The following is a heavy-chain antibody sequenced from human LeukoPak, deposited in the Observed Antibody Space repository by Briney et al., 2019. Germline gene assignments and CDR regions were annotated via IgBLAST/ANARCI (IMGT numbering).Heavy chain of an antibody. CDR3: ARHTSREAFDI. V-gene: IGHV3-53*01. CDR1: GLTVSNNY. CDR2: IYNSGGT. J-gene: IGHJ3*02. D-gene: IGHD1-26*01. Sequence: GGSLRLSCAASGLTVSNNYMSWVRQAPGKGLEWVSAIYNSGGTNYADSVKGRFTISRDNSKNTLYLQMNSLRAEDTAVYYCARHTSREAFDIWGQGTMVTVSS.